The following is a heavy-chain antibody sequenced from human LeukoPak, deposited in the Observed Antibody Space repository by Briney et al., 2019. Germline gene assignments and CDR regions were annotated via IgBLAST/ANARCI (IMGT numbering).Heavy chain of an antibody. Sequence: GGSLRLSCAASGFTFSSYAMHWVRQAPGKGLEWVAVISYDGSNKYYADSVKGRFTISRDNSKNTLYLQMNSLRAEDTAVYYCARDGGYYDFDYWGQGTLVTVPS. J-gene: IGHJ4*02. CDR3: ARDGGYYDFDY. D-gene: IGHD3-22*01. V-gene: IGHV3-30-3*01. CDR1: GFTFSSYA. CDR2: ISYDGSNK.